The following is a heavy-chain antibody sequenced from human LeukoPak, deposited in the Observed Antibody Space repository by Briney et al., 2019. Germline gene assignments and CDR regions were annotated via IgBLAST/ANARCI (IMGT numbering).Heavy chain of an antibody. CDR3: AKDVRGSGTYWDY. CDR1: GFSYSSDA. J-gene: IGHJ4*02. Sequence: GASLRLACAPSGFSYSSDATRWVRQAPGKGLEWVSAISGSGDSTYDADSVKGRFTISRDNSKNTLYLQMKSLRAEDTAVYYCAKDVRGSGTYWDYWGQGTLVTVSS. CDR2: ISGSGDST. D-gene: IGHD1-26*01. V-gene: IGHV3-23*01.